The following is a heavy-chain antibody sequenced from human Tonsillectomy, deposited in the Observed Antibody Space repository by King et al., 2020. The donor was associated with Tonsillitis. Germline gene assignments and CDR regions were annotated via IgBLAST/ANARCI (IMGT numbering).Heavy chain of an antibody. CDR3: ARDRTQYSSSWSVFDY. V-gene: IGHV3-7*01. CDR1: GFTFSTYW. D-gene: IGHD6-13*01. J-gene: IGHJ4*02. CDR2: INQEGSDK. Sequence: VQLVESGGGLVQPGGSLILSCAASGFTFSTYWMNWVRQYPGKGLDWVANINQEGSDKYYVDSVKGRFTISSDNAKNSLYLQMNSLRAEDTAVYYCARDRTQYSSSWSVFDYWGQGTLVTVSS.